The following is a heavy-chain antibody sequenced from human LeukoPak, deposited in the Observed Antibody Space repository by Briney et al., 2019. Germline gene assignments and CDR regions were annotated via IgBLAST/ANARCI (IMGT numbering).Heavy chain of an antibody. J-gene: IGHJ5*02. V-gene: IGHV4-39*01. CDR3: ASLLNGGVSHWFDP. Sequence: PSETLSLTCTVSGGSITSSTSYWGWIRQPPGKGLXXXGTIYYSGSTYYNPSLKSRATMSVDTSKNQFSLKLSSVTAADTAVYYCASLLNGGVSHWFDPWGQGTLVTVSS. CDR1: GGSITSSTSY. D-gene: IGHD7-27*01. CDR2: IYYSGST.